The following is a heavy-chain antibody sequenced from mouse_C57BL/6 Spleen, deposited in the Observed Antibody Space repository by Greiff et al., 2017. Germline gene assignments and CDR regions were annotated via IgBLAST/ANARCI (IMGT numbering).Heavy chain of an antibody. CDR2: IDPNSGGT. V-gene: IGHV1-72*01. J-gene: IGHJ2*01. CDR1: GYTFTSYW. D-gene: IGHD2-1*01. CDR3: AVIYYGNYDVFDY. Sequence: QVQLKQPGAELVKPGASVKLSCKASGYTFTSYWMHWVKQRPGRGLEWIGRIDPNSGGTKYNEKFKSKATLTVDKPSSTAYMQLSSLTSEDSAVYYCAVIYYGNYDVFDYWGQGTTLTVSS.